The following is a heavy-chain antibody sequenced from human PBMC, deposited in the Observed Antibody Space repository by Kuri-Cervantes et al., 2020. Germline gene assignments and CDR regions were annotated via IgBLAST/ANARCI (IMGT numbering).Heavy chain of an antibody. V-gene: IGHV3-21*03. Sequence: GESLKISCEASGFTLSSFGMHWIRQAPGKGLEWVSSISNPSSYIYYADSVKGRFTISRDNAKNSLYLQMNSLRAEDTAVYYCAGVGGYSDYAIEYWGQGTLVTVSS. CDR2: ISNPSSYI. J-gene: IGHJ4*02. D-gene: IGHD5-12*01. CDR3: AGVGGYSDYAIEY. CDR1: GFTLSSFG.